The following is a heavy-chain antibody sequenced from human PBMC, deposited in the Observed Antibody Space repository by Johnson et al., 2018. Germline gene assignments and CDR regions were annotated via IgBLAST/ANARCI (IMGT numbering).Heavy chain of an antibody. D-gene: IGHD3/OR15-3a*01. CDR2: ISGSGDST. CDR3: AKDASFTYYDIWIGGGAHMDV. Sequence: VQLGQSGGGLVQPRGSLRLSCEASGFTFSSYAMRWVRQAPGRGLEWVSVISGSGDSTYYADSVQGRFTISRDNSQNTLLRQMNSLRAEDTAVYYCAKDASFTYYDIWIGGGAHMDVWGQGTTVTVSS. V-gene: IGHV3-23*04. CDR1: GFTFSSYA. J-gene: IGHJ6*02.